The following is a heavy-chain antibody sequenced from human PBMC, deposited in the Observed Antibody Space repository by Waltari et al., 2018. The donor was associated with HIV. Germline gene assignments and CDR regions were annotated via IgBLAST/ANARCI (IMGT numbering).Heavy chain of an antibody. Sequence: PGQGLEWMGGIIPIFGTANYAQKFQGRVTITADESTSTAYMELSSLRSEDTAVYYCARGQDSSSPPGYWGQGTLVTVSS. D-gene: IGHD6-6*01. CDR3: ARGQDSSSPPGY. CDR2: IIPIFGTA. V-gene: IGHV1-69*01. J-gene: IGHJ4*02.